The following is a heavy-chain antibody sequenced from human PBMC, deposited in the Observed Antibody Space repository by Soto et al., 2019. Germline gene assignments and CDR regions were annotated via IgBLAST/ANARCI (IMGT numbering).Heavy chain of an antibody. CDR1: GFTFSNYA. Sequence: PGGSLTLSCPASGFTFSNYAMNWLRQAPGKGLEWVAAMTGAGDDTFHADSVKGRLTISRDNSNNTLFLQMNSLRADDTALYYCAKGSATSRPYYFGYSGQGTLVTVFS. J-gene: IGHJ4*02. CDR3: AKGSATSRPYYFGY. V-gene: IGHV3-23*01. CDR2: MTGAGDDT.